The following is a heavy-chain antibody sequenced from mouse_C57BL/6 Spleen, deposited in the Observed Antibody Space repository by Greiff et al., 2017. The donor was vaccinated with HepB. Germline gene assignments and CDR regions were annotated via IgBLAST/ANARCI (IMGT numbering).Heavy chain of an antibody. J-gene: IGHJ3*01. CDR1: GFNIKDDY. Sequence: EVHLVESGAELVRPGASVKLSCTASGFNIKDDYMHWVKQRPEQGLEWIGWIDPENGDTEYASKFQGKATITADTSSNTAYLQLSSLTSEDTAVYYCTTDTTVPAWFAYWGQGTLVTVSA. D-gene: IGHD1-1*01. CDR2: IDPENGDT. CDR3: TTDTTVPAWFAY. V-gene: IGHV14-4*01.